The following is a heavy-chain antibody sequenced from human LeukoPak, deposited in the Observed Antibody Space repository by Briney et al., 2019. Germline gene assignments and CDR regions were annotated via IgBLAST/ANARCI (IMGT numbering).Heavy chain of an antibody. J-gene: IGHJ4*02. D-gene: IGHD3-22*01. CDR3: AAVDYYDSSGYYLSHDY. CDR2: INHSGST. V-gene: IGHV4-34*08. CDR1: GFTFSSYW. Sequence: GSLRLSCAASGFTFSSYWMSWVRQAPGKGLEWIGEINHSGSTNYNPSLKSRVTISVDTSKNQFSLKLSSVTAADTAVYYCAAVDYYDSSGYYLSHDYWGQGTLVTVSS.